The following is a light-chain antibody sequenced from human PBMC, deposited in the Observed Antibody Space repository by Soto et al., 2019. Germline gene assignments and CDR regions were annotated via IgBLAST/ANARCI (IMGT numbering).Light chain of an antibody. CDR3: QQRSNWPPT. CDR1: QSVSSY. CDR2: DAS. V-gene: IGKV3-11*01. J-gene: IGKJ2*01. Sequence: EIVLTQSPATLSLSPGERATLSCRASQSVSSYLAWYQQKPSQAPRLLIYDASNRATGIPARFSGSGSGTDFTLTISNLEPEDFAVYYCQQRSNWPPTFGQGTKLEIK.